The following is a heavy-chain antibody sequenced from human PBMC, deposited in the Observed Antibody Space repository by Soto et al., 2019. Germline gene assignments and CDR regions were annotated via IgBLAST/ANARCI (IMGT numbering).Heavy chain of an antibody. D-gene: IGHD6-19*01. CDR1: GGSISSYY. Sequence: SETLSLTCTVSGGSISSYYWSWIRQPPGKGLEWIGYIYYSGSTNYNPSLKSRVTISVDTSKNQFSLKLSSVTAADTAVYYCARDSGWGDYYYYYYMDVWGKGTTVTVSS. CDR3: ARDSGWGDYYYYYYMDV. CDR2: IYYSGST. V-gene: IGHV4-59*01. J-gene: IGHJ6*03.